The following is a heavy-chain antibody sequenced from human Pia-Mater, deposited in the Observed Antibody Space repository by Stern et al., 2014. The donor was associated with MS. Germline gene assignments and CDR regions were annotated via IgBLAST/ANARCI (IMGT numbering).Heavy chain of an antibody. CDR2: IYHSGST. CDR3: ARGDIPVAFDI. CDR1: GGSISSSNW. D-gene: IGHD2-15*01. J-gene: IGHJ3*02. V-gene: IGHV4-4*02. Sequence: QLQLQESGPGLVKPSGTLSLTCAVSGGSISSSNWWSWVRQPPGKGLEWSWEIYHSGSTNYNPSLKRRVTISVDKSKNQFSLTLSSVTAADTAVYYCARGDIPVAFDIWGQGTMVTVSS.